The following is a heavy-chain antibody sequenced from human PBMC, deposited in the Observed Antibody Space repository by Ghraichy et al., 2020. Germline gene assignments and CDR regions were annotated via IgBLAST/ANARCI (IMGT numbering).Heavy chain of an antibody. Sequence: SETLSLTCTVSGGSISSYYWSWIRQPPGKGLEWIGYIYYSGSTNYNPSLKSRVTISVDTSKNQFSLKLSSVTAADTAVYYCAGYGDYDYYYYYGMDVWGQGTTVTVSS. J-gene: IGHJ6*02. CDR1: GGSISSYY. CDR3: AGYGDYDYYYYYGMDV. CDR2: IYYSGST. V-gene: IGHV4-59*01. D-gene: IGHD4-17*01.